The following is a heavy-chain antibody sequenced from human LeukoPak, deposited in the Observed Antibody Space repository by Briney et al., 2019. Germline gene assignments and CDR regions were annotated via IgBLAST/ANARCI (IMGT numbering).Heavy chain of an antibody. CDR1: GYTLTELS. CDR3: ATTGMNYYYYYMDV. V-gene: IGHV1-24*01. D-gene: IGHD1-1*01. J-gene: IGHJ6*03. Sequence: PSVKVSCKVSGYTLTELSMHWVRQAPGKGLEWMGGFDPEDGETIYAQKFQGRVTMTEDTSTDTAYMELSSLRSEDTAVYYCATTGMNYYYYYMDVWGKGTTVTVSS. CDR2: FDPEDGET.